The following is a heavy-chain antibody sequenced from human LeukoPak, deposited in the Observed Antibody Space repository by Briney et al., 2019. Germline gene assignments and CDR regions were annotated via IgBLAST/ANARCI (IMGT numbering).Heavy chain of an antibody. CDR2: IYFTGST. V-gene: IGHV4-59*01. Sequence: SETLSLTCTVSGGSISSYYWSWIRQPPGKGLEWIGYIYFTGSTNYNPSLKSRVTISVNTSKNQFSLQLNSVTAADTAVYFCARGGAWSDYWGQGALVTVSS. J-gene: IGHJ4*02. CDR1: GGSISSYY. D-gene: IGHD6-19*01. CDR3: ARGGAWSDY.